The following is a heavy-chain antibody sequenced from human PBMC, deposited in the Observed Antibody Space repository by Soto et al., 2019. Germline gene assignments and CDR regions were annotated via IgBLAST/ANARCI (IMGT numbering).Heavy chain of an antibody. CDR2: ISGSGGST. J-gene: IGHJ5*02. CDR1: GFTFSSYA. Sequence: PGGSLRLSCAASGFTFSSYAMSWVRQAPWKGLEWVSAISGSGGSTYYADSVKGRFTISRDNSKNTLYLQMNSLRAEDTAVYYCAKDRLTIFGATNWFDPWGKGTLVTVSS. CDR3: AKDRLTIFGATNWFDP. D-gene: IGHD3-3*01. V-gene: IGHV3-23*01.